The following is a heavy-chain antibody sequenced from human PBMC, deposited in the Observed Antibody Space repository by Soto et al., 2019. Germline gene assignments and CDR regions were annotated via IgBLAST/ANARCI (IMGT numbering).Heavy chain of an antibody. CDR1: GGTFSSYA. CDR3: ARGTLYGSGSYDTFSNWFDP. V-gene: IGHV1-69*13. Sequence: GASVKVSCKASGGTFSSYAISWVRQAPGQGLEWMGGIIPIFGTANYAQKFQGRVTITADESTSTAYMELSSLRSEDTAVYYCARGTLYGSGSYDTFSNWFDPWGQGTLVTVSS. J-gene: IGHJ5*02. D-gene: IGHD3-10*01. CDR2: IIPIFGTA.